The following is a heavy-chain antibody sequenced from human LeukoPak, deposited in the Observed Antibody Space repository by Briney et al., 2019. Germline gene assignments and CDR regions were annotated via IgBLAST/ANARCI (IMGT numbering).Heavy chain of an antibody. CDR2: IKQDGSEK. J-gene: IGHJ3*02. D-gene: IGHD4-11*01. V-gene: IGHV3-7*03. CDR3: ARITVNSDAFDM. CDR1: GFTFSNYW. Sequence: QSGGSLRLSCAASGFTFSNYWMSWVRQAPGKGLEWVANIKQDGSEKDYVDSVKGRFTISRDNAKNSLYLQMNSLRAEDTAVYSCARITVNSDAFDMWGQGTMVTVSS.